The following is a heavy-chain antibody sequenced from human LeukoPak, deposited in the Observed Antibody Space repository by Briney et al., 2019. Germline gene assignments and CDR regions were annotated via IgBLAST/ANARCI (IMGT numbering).Heavy chain of an antibody. CDR2: ISGSGIST. Sequence: GGSLRLSCAASGFTFSSYWMSWVRQAPGKGLEWVSGISGSGISTYYADSVKGRFTISRDNSKNTLYLQMNSLRVKDTAVYYCAKSWNYYDSSGDDALDIWGQGTMVTVSS. CDR1: GFTFSSYW. D-gene: IGHD3-22*01. J-gene: IGHJ3*02. CDR3: AKSWNYYDSSGDDALDI. V-gene: IGHV3-23*01.